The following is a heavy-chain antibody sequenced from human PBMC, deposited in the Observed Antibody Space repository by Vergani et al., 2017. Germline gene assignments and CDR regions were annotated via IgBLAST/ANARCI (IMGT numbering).Heavy chain of an antibody. V-gene: IGHV3-30*18. D-gene: IGHD5-24*01. CDR2: ISYDGSNK. CDR1: GFTFSSYG. J-gene: IGHJ4*02. Sequence: QVQLESGGGVVQPGRSLRLSCAASGFTFSSYGMHWVRQAPGKGLEWVAVISYDGSNKYYADSVKGRFTIPRDNSKNTLYLQMNSLRAEDTAVYYCAKDRRDGYNLFDYWGQGTLVTVSS. CDR3: AKDRRDGYNLFDY.